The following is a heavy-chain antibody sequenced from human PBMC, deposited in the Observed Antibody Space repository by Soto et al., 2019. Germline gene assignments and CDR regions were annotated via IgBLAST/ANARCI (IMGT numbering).Heavy chain of an antibody. CDR1: GYTFTSYY. D-gene: IGHD1-7*01. CDR2: INPSGGST. V-gene: IGHV1-46*01. J-gene: IGHJ6*02. Sequence: QVQLVQSGAEVKKPGASVKVSCKASGYTFTSYYMHWVRQAPGQGLEWMGIINPSGGSTSYAQKFQGRVTMTRDTSTSTVYMEPSSLRSEDTAVYYCARGAPWNYVHYGMDVWGQGTTVTVSS. CDR3: ARGAPWNYVHYGMDV.